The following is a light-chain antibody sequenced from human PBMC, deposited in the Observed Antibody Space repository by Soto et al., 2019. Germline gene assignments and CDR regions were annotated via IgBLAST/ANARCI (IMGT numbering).Light chain of an antibody. V-gene: IGKV1-5*03. CDR3: QQYNSWST. J-gene: IGKJ2*01. CDR1: QSISRW. Sequence: DIQMTQSPSTLSASVGDRVTITCRASQSISRWLAWYQHKPEKAPKLLVYKASSLASGVPSRVSGSGFGTEYTLTSSSLQPDDFATYYCQQYNSWSTFGQGTKLEIK. CDR2: KAS.